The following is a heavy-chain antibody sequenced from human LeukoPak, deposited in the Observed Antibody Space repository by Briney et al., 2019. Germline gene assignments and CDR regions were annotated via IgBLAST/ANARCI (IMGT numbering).Heavy chain of an antibody. Sequence: PGGSLRLSCAASGFTFSSYAMSWVRQAPGKGLEWVSAISGSGGSTYCADSVKGRFTISRDNSKNTLYLQMNSLRAEDTAVYYCAKGGGSSWYPGRDYFDYWGQGTLVTVSS. CDR2: ISGSGGST. J-gene: IGHJ4*02. CDR1: GFTFSSYA. V-gene: IGHV3-23*01. D-gene: IGHD6-13*01. CDR3: AKGGGSSWYPGRDYFDY.